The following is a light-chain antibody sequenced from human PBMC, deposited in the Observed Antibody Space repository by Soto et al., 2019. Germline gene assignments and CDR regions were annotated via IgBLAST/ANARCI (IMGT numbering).Light chain of an antibody. CDR1: QSLLHTTGYNY. Sequence: DIVMTQSPLSLPVTPGEPASISCRSSQSLLHTTGYNYLDWYLQKPGQSPQLLIYLGSHRASGVRYRCSGGGSGTDFTLKFSTVEAEDVGFYYCMQALQTPYAFGQGTKLEIK. CDR3: MQALQTPYA. CDR2: LGS. V-gene: IGKV2-28*01. J-gene: IGKJ2*01.